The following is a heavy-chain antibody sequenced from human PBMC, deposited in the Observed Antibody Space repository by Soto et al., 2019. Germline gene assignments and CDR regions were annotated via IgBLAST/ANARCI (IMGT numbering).Heavy chain of an antibody. J-gene: IGHJ5*02. CDR2: ISHTGRT. V-gene: IGHV4-30-2*01. Sequence: QLQLQESGSGLVKPSQTLSLTCAVSGGSISSGNSYAWSWIRQPPGKGLEWIGSISHTGRTSYNPSLKGRVTMSVDKSKNQFSVKLSSVTAADMAVYYCARAVAPYWGTRFDPWGQGSLVIVSP. D-gene: IGHD3-16*01. CDR1: GGSISSGNSYA. CDR3: ARAVAPYWGTRFDP.